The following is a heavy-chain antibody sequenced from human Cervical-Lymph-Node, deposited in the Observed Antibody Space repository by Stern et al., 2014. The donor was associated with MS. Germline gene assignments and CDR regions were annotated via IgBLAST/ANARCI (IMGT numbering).Heavy chain of an antibody. CDR1: GGSISIDDYY. CDR3: ARLASGLDY. Sequence: QVQLQESGPGLVKPSQTLSLTCTVSGGSISIDDYYWSWVRQFPGQGLEWIGYIDYTGSTYYSPSLESRLIMSVETSKNQFSLNLTSVTAADTAVYYCARLASGLDYWGQGTLVTVSS. J-gene: IGHJ4*02. D-gene: IGHD3-3*01. CDR2: IDYTGST. V-gene: IGHV4-31*03.